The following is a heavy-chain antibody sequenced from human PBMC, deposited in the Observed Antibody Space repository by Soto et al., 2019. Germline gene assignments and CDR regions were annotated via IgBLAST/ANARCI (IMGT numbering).Heavy chain of an antibody. CDR3: AREFDPSGWYVSDY. CDR1: GFTFSSYW. CDR2: IKQDGSEK. J-gene: IGHJ4*02. D-gene: IGHD6-19*01. Sequence: GGSLRLSCAASGFTFSSYWMSWVRQAPGKGLEWVANIKQDGSEKYYVDSVKGRFTISRDNAKNSLYLQMNSLRAEDTAVYYCAREFDPSGWYVSDYWGQGTLVTVSS. V-gene: IGHV3-7*01.